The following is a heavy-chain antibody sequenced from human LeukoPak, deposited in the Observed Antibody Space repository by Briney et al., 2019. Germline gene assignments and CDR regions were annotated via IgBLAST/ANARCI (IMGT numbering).Heavy chain of an antibody. CDR1: GGSISSYY. Sequence: MASETLSLTCTVSGGSISSYYWSWIRRPAGKGLEWIGRIYTSGSTNYNPSLKSRVTMSVDTSKNQFSLKLSSVTAADTAVYYCAREGCSSTSCYTAWFDPWGQGTLVTVSS. CDR3: AREGCSSTSCYTAWFDP. CDR2: IYTSGST. J-gene: IGHJ5*02. V-gene: IGHV4-4*07. D-gene: IGHD2-2*02.